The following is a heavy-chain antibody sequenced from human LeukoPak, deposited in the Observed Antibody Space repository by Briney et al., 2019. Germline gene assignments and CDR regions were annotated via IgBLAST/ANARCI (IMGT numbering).Heavy chain of an antibody. Sequence: ASVKVSCKASGYTFTGYYMHWVRQAPGQGLEWMGWINPNSGGTNYAQKFQGRVTMTRDTSISTAYMELSRLRSDDTAVYYCARDRDYYDSSGSLSYWGQGTLVTVSS. CDR2: INPNSGGT. D-gene: IGHD3-22*01. CDR3: ARDRDYYDSSGSLSY. CDR1: GYTFTGYY. V-gene: IGHV1-2*02. J-gene: IGHJ4*02.